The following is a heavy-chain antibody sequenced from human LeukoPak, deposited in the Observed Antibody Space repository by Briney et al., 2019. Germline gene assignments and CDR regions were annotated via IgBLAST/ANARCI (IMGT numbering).Heavy chain of an antibody. CDR2: IIPMFGTA. CDR3: ARQEDYYYYNGMDV. CDR1: GGTFSSYT. V-gene: IGHV1-69*06. J-gene: IGHJ6*02. Sequence: ASVKVSCKASGGTFSSYTISWVRQAPGQGLEWMGGIIPMFGTANYAQKFQGRVTITADKSTSTAYMELSSLRSEDTAVYYCARQEDYYYYNGMDVWGQGTTVTVSS.